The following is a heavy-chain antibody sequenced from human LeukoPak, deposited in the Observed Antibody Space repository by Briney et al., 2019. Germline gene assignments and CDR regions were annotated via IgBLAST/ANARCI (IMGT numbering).Heavy chain of an antibody. CDR1: GVSFSGYY. Sequence: SETLSLTCAVYGVSFSGYYWSWIRQPPGKGLEWIGEINHSGSTNYNPSLKSRVTISVDTSKNQFSLKLSSVTAADTAVYYCARSGRAYYYGSGIFDYWGQGTLVTVSS. D-gene: IGHD3-10*01. J-gene: IGHJ4*02. CDR2: INHSGST. CDR3: ARSGRAYYYGSGIFDY. V-gene: IGHV4-34*01.